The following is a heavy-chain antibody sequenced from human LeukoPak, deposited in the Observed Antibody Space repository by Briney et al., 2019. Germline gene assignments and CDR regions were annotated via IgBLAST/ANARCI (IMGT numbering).Heavy chain of an antibody. CDR2: IYHTGST. CDR1: GFTFSSYAM. V-gene: IGHV4-4*02. D-gene: IGHD6-19*01. Sequence: GSLRLSCAASGFTFSSYAMSWVRQPPGQGLEWIGEIYHTGSTNYNPSLKSRVTMSMDKTKNQFSLKLNSVTAADTAMYYCARTLGRVAVAGSGSFDYWGQGTLVTVSS. J-gene: IGHJ4*02. CDR3: ARTLGRVAVAGSGSFDY.